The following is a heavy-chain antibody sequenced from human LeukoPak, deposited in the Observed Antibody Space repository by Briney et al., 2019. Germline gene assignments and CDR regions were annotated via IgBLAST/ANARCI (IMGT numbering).Heavy chain of an antibody. V-gene: IGHV3-23*01. CDR1: GFTFSSYA. J-gene: IGHJ4*02. D-gene: IGHD4-11*01. CDR2: ISASGGST. CDR3: APYGNYVMGYFDY. Sequence: GGSLRLSCAASGFTFSSYAMSWVRQAPGKGLEWVSAISASGGSTYYADSVKGRFTISRDNSKNTLYLQMNSLRADDTALYYCAPYGNYVMGYFDYWGQGALVTVSS.